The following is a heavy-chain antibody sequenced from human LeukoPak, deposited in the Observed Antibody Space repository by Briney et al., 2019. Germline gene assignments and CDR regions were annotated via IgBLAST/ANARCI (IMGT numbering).Heavy chain of an antibody. Sequence: ASVKVSCKASGYTFTSYDINWVRQAPGQGLEWMGWISGYNGNTNYAQKLQGRVTMSTDTSTRTAYMELRSLRSDDTAVYYCAREGDNSGYFQNWFDPWGQGTLVTVSS. CDR3: AREGDNSGYFQNWFDP. J-gene: IGHJ5*02. CDR2: ISGYNGNT. D-gene: IGHD3-22*01. CDR1: GYTFTSYD. V-gene: IGHV1-18*01.